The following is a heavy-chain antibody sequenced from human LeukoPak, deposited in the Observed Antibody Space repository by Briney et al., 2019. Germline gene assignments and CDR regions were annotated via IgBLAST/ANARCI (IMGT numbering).Heavy chain of an antibody. Sequence: ASVKVSCKASGYTFTSYYMHWVRQAPGQGLEWMGIINPSGGSTSYAQKFQGRVTMTRDTSTSTVYMELSSLSSEDTAVYYCARAPSYYDSRGPNWFDPWGQGTLVTVSS. V-gene: IGHV1-46*01. D-gene: IGHD3-22*01. CDR2: INPSGGST. CDR3: ARAPSYYDSRGPNWFDP. J-gene: IGHJ5*02. CDR1: GYTFTSYY.